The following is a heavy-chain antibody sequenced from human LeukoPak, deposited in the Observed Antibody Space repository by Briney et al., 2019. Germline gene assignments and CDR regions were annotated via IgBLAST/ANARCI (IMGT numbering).Heavy chain of an antibody. Sequence: PSETLSLTCAVYGVSFSDYYWTWIRQPPGKGLEWIGEINHSGSTNYNPSLKSRVTISVDTSKKQFFLRLSSVTAADTAVYYCARVPTYYYDSSGQKYDAFDIWGQGTMVTVSS. J-gene: IGHJ3*02. CDR1: GVSFSDYY. V-gene: IGHV4-34*01. CDR2: INHSGST. CDR3: ARVPTYYYDSSGQKYDAFDI. D-gene: IGHD3-22*01.